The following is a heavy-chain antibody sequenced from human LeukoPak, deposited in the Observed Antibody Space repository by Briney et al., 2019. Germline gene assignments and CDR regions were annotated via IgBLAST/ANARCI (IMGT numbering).Heavy chain of an antibody. CDR2: IYPSDSDT. D-gene: IGHD4-11*01. V-gene: IGHV5-51*01. J-gene: IGHJ4*02. Sequence: GASLQISCKGSGYSFTSYWIAWVRQMPGKGLEWMGIIYPSDSDTTYSPSFQGQVTISADKSISTAYLQWNSLKASDTAMYYCARQTTTTTYDSWGQGTLVTVSS. CDR1: GYSFTSYW. CDR3: ARQTTTTTYDS.